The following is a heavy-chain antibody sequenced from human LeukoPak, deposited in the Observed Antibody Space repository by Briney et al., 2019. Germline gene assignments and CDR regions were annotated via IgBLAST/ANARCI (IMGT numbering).Heavy chain of an antibody. CDR3: ARGSGWYVYFDY. J-gene: IGHJ4*02. D-gene: IGHD6-19*01. CDR1: GFTVSSNY. Sequence: GESLRLSCAASGFTVSSNYMSWVRQAPGRGLECVSVIYSGGNTYYADSVKGRFTISRDNSKNTLYLQMNSLRAEDTAVYYCARGSGWYVYFDYWGQGTLVTVSS. V-gene: IGHV3-53*01. CDR2: IYSGGNT.